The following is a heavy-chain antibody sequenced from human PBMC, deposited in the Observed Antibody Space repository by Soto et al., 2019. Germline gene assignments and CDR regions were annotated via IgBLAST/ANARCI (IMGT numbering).Heavy chain of an antibody. CDR1: GYTFTIYA. V-gene: IGHV1-3*01. CDR2: INAGNGDT. D-gene: IGHD2-2*01. Sequence: ASVKVSCKASGYTFTIYAIHWVRQAPGQRPEWMGWINAGNGDTKYSHNFQGRVTITRDTSASTAYMELSSLRTEDTAVYHCGRGYCSSTSCQYYFGCWGHGTRVTVSS. CDR3: GRGYCSSTSCQYYFGC. J-gene: IGHJ4*03.